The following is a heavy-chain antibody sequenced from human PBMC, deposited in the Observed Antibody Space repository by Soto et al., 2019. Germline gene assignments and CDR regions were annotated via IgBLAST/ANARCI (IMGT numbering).Heavy chain of an antibody. CDR1: GYTFSDYG. V-gene: IGHV1-18*04. CDR3: ARVFTRLRERGIDV. D-gene: IGHD3-10*01. J-gene: IGHJ6*02. Sequence: QVQLMQPGGEVKKPGASVKISCKASGYTFSDYGINWVRQAPGQGLEWMGWISAHNRNTNYAQNLQGRVTVTIDSSTTTAYMELRSLTSDHTAVYYCARVFTRLRERGIDVWGQGTTVTVSS. CDR2: ISAHNRNT.